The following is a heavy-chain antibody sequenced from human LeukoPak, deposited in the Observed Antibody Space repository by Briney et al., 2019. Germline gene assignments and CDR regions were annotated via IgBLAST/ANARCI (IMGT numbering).Heavy chain of an antibody. V-gene: IGHV3-30*02. D-gene: IGHD1-14*01. CDR3: AKDNAPEYYYYYMDV. J-gene: IGHJ6*03. Sequence: GGSLRLSCAASGFTFSSYGMHWVRQAPGQGLEWVAIIRYVGSNKYYADSVKGRFTISRDNSKNTLYLQMNSLRAEDTAVYYCAKDNAPEYYYYYMDVWGKGTTVTVSS. CDR1: GFTFSSYG. CDR2: IRYVGSNK.